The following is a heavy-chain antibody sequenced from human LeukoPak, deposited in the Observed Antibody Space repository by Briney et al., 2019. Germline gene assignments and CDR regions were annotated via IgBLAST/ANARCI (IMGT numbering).Heavy chain of an antibody. CDR3: ARVRGWDIVVVPAAYPYYYYGMDV. J-gene: IGHJ6*04. CDR1: GYTFTSYG. D-gene: IGHD2-2*01. Sequence: ASVRVSCKASGYTFTSYGISWVRQAPGEGRECMGCISAYNGNTNTAQKLQGRVTMTPDTSTSTAYMELRSLRSDDTAVYYCARVRGWDIVVVPAAYPYYYYGMDVWGKGTTVTVSS. V-gene: IGHV1-18*04. CDR2: ISAYNGNT.